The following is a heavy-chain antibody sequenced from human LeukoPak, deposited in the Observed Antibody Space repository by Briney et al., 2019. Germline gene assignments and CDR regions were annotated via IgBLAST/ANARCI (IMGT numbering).Heavy chain of an antibody. CDR2: IRSKAYGGTT. CDR1: GFTFGDYA. Sequence: PGRSLRLSCTASGFTFGDYAMSWVRQAPGKGLEWVGFIRSKAYGGTTEYAASVKGRFTISRDDSKSIAYLQMNSLKTEDTAVYYCTPGSGGGYDPFDYWGQGTLVTVSS. V-gene: IGHV3-49*04. J-gene: IGHJ4*02. D-gene: IGHD5-12*01. CDR3: TPGSGGGYDPFDY.